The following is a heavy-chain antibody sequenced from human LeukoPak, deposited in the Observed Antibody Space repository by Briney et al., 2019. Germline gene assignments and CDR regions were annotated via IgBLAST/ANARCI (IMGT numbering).Heavy chain of an antibody. Sequence: SVKVSCKASGGTFSSYAISWVRQAPGQGLEWMGRIIPIFGTANYAQKFQARVTITTDESTSTAYMELSSLRSEDTAVYYCASPQNGYSYGYYWGQGTLVTVSS. V-gene: IGHV1-69*05. CDR1: GGTFSSYA. CDR3: ASPQNGYSYGYY. J-gene: IGHJ4*02. D-gene: IGHD5-18*01. CDR2: IIPIFGTA.